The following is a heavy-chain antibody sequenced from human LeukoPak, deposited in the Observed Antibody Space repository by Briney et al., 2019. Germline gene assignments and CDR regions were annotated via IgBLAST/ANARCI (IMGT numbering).Heavy chain of an antibody. D-gene: IGHD5/OR15-5a*01. CDR2: INQDGSEK. CDR1: GFIFNNYW. Sequence: GWSLRFSCAASGFIFNNYWMSWVRQAPGKGLQWVAHINQDGSEKYYVDSVKGRFTISRDNAKNSVYLQMNSLRADDTAVYYCATSTAYAFDMWGQGTMVTVSS. CDR3: ATSTAYAFDM. J-gene: IGHJ3*02. V-gene: IGHV3-7*05.